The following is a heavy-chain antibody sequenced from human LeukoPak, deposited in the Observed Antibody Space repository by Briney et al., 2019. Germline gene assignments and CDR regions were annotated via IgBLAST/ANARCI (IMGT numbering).Heavy chain of an antibody. CDR3: AREPLIYYYDSSGTFDP. J-gene: IGHJ5*02. D-gene: IGHD3-22*01. CDR1: GFTFSSYW. CDR2: INSDGSSA. Sequence: GGSLRLSCAASGFTFSSYWMHWVRQAPGKGLVWVSRINSDGSSASYADSVKGRFTISRDNAKNTLYLQMNSLRAEDTAVYCCAREPLIYYYDSSGTFDPWGQGTLVTVSS. V-gene: IGHV3-74*01.